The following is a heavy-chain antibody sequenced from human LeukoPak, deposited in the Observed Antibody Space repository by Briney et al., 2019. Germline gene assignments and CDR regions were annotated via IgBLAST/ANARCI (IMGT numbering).Heavy chain of an antibody. V-gene: IGHV4-34*01. J-gene: IGHJ5*02. Sequence: KPSETLSLTCAVSGGSFNGYSYTWIRQPPGKGLEWIGEIIHSGGTSYNPSLKSRLTISVDTSREQFSLKLTSVTAADTALYFCARGPLAFRRVAGIFSWGRGTQVTVSS. D-gene: IGHD6-19*01. CDR3: ARGPLAFRRVAGIFS. CDR1: GGSFNGYS. CDR2: IIHSGGT.